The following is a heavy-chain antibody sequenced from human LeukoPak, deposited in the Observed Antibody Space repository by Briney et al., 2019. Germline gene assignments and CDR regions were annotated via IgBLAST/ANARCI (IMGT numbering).Heavy chain of an antibody. D-gene: IGHD2-2*01. CDR1: GGSFSGYY. Sequence: PSETLSLTCAVYGGSFSGYYWSWIRQPPGKGLEWIGEINHSGSTNYNPSLKSRVTISVDTSKNQFSLKLSSVTAADTAVYYCARRVVEPAAAKMAAFDIWGQGTMVTVSS. CDR3: ARRVVEPAAAKMAAFDI. J-gene: IGHJ3*02. V-gene: IGHV4-34*01. CDR2: INHSGST.